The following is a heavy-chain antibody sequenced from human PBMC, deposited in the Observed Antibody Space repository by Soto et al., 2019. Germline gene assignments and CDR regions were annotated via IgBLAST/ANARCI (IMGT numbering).Heavy chain of an antibody. V-gene: IGHV4-30-4*01. CDR3: ARVFGIGSGWYPSGARSVFYY. CDR1: GGSISSGDYY. D-gene: IGHD6-19*01. Sequence: TLSLTCTVSGGSISSGDYYWSWIRQPPGKGLEWIGYIYYSGSTYYNPSLKSRVTISVDTSKNQFSLKLSSVTAADTAVYYCARVFGIGSGWYPSGARSVFYYWGQGTLVTVSS. CDR2: IYYSGST. J-gene: IGHJ4*02.